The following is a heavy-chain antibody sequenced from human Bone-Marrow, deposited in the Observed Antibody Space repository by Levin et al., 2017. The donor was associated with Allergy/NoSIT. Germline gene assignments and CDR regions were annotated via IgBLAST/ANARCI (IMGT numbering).Heavy chain of an antibody. CDR3: ARNGLVAASATDFYGMDG. CDR1: GFTFSSYW. Sequence: QAGGSLRLSCAASGFTFSSYWMSWVRQAPGKGLEWVGNIKQDGGGNYYVDSVKGRFTISRDNAKNSLYLQMNSLRAEDTAVYYCARNGLVAASATDFYGMDGWGQGTTVTVS. CDR2: IKQDGGGN. J-gene: IGHJ6*02. D-gene: IGHD6-13*01. V-gene: IGHV3-7*01.